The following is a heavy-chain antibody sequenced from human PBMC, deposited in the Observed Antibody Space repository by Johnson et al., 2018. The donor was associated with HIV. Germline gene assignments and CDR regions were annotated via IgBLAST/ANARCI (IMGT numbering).Heavy chain of an antibody. D-gene: IGHD1-1*01. CDR3: ATVWRNEGRHAFDI. CDR1: EFTFSDYY. V-gene: IGHV3-11*04. Sequence: QVQLVESGGGLVKPGGSLRLSCAASEFTFSDYYMSWIRQALGKGLEWVSYISSSGGTIYNADSVKGRFTISRNNAKNSLYLQMNSLRAEDTAVYFCATVWRNEGRHAFDIWGQGTMVTVSS. CDR2: ISSSGGTI. J-gene: IGHJ3*02.